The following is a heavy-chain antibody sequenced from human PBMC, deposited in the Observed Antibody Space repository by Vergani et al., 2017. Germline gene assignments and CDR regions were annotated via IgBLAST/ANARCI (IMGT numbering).Heavy chain of an antibody. CDR2: ISYDGSNK. Sequence: QVQLVQSGAEVKKPGSSVKVSCKASGGTFSSYAMHWVRQAPGKGLEWVAVISYDGSNKYYADSVKGRFTISRDNSKNTLYLQMNSLRAEDTAVYYCARRGRGMGSSGWYDSYFDYWGQGTLVTVSS. CDR1: GGTFSSYA. D-gene: IGHD6-19*01. V-gene: IGHV3-30-3*01. J-gene: IGHJ4*02. CDR3: ARRGRGMGSSGWYDSYFDY.